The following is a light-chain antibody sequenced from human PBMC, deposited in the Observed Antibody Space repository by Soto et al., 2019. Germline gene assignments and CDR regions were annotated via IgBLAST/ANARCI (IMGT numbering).Light chain of an antibody. CDR2: DAS. Sequence: EIVLTQSPATLSLSPGERVTLSCRASQSVSSYLAWYQHKPGQAPRLLIYDASNRATGIPARFSGSGSGTDFTLTISSLEPEDFADYYCQQRSNWPWTFGQGTKVEIK. V-gene: IGKV3-11*01. J-gene: IGKJ1*01. CDR3: QQRSNWPWT. CDR1: QSVSSY.